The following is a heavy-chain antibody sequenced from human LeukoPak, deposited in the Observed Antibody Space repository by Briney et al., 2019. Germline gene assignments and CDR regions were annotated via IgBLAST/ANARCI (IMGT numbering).Heavy chain of an antibody. V-gene: IGHV4-59*01. J-gene: IGHJ4*02. Sequence: PSETLSLTCTVSGGSISSYYWSWIRQPPGKGLEWVGYIYYSGSTNYNPSLKSRVTISVDTSKNQFSLKLSSVTAADTAVYYCATQTYYYGSGSYPFDYWGQGTLVTVSS. CDR1: GGSISSYY. D-gene: IGHD3-10*01. CDR2: IYYSGST. CDR3: ATQTYYYGSGSYPFDY.